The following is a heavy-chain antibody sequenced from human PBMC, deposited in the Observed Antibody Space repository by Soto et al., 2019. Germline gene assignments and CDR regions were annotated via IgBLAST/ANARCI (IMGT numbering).Heavy chain of an antibody. CDR2: ISTYNFDT. J-gene: IGHJ6*02. CDR1: GYTFTRSG. Sequence: ASVKVSCKASGYTFTRSGISLVRQAPVQVLELIGWISTYNFDTNYSQTFQGRFTITTYTSTITFHIEVMILRSDYTSGFYYSTYSSGWSNPHDYGMDVWGQGTTVTV. V-gene: IGHV1-18*01. D-gene: IGHD6-19*01. CDR3: STYSSGWSNPHDYGMDV.